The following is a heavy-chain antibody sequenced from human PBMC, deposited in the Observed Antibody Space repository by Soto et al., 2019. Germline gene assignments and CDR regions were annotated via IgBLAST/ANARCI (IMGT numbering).Heavy chain of an antibody. Sequence: PSETLCLTCTFSGGSISAYYGSWIRQPPGKGLEWIGHFYYSGSTNYSPSLKSRVSISIDTSKRQFSLNLRSVTAADTAVYYCARVGSGSYYDFNWFDPWGQGKVVTVSS. CDR2: FYYSGST. CDR1: GGSISAYY. J-gene: IGHJ5*02. CDR3: ARVGSGSYYDFNWFDP. D-gene: IGHD1-26*01. V-gene: IGHV4-59*01.